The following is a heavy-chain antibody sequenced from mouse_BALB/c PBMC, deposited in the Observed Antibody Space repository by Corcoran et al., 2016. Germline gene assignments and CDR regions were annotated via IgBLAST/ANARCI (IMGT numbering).Heavy chain of an antibody. D-gene: IGHD2-3*01. CDR2: IYWDDDK. CDR1: GFSLSTSGMG. J-gene: IGHJ3*01. V-gene: IGHV8-12*01. CDR3: ARSFYDGYYWFAY. Sequence: QVTLKESGPGILQPSQTLSLTCSFSGFSLSTSGMGVSWIRQPSGKGLEWLAHIYWDDDKRYNPSLKSRLTISKDTSSNQVFLKITSVDTADTATYYCARSFYDGYYWFAYWGQGTLVTVSA.